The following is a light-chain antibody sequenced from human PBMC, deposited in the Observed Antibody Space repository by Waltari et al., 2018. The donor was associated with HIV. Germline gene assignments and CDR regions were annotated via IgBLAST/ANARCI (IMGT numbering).Light chain of an antibody. J-gene: IGKJ2*01. CDR1: RSVSSHY. Sequence: ENVLTQSPGTLSLSPGERATLSCRASRSVSSHYLTWYQQRPGQAPRLLIYAASTRATAIPDRFSGSGSVTDFTLTISRLEPEDFAVYYCQQYGTSPYTFGQGTKVEI. CDR2: AAS. V-gene: IGKV3-20*01. CDR3: QQYGTSPYT.